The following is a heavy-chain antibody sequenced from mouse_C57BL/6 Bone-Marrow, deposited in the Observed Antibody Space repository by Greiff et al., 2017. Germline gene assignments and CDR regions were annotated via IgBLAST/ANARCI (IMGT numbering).Heavy chain of an antibody. V-gene: IGHV5-2*03. CDR3: ARHEGDSSCYWFAY. D-gene: IGHD3-2*02. J-gene: IGHJ3*01. CDR1: EYEFPSHD. CDR2: INSDGGST. Sequence: EVKLMESGGGLVQPGESLKLSCESNEYEFPSHDMSWVRKTPEKRLELVAAINSDGGSTYYPDTKERRFIISRDNTKKTLYLQMSSLRSEDTALYYCARHEGDSSCYWFAYWGQGTLVTVSA.